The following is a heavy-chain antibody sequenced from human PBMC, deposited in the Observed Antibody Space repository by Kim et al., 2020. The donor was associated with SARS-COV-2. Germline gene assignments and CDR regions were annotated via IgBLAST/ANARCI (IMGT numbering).Heavy chain of an antibody. V-gene: IGHV4-31*03. J-gene: IGHJ5*02. CDR2: IYYSGST. D-gene: IGHD6-13*01. Sequence: SETLSLTCTVSGGSISSGGYYWSWIRQHPGKGLEWIGYIYYSGSTYYNPSLKSRVTISVDTSKNQFSLKLSSVTAADTAVYYCARDRGSSSQLNWFDPWGQGTLVTVSS. CDR3: ARDRGSSSQLNWFDP. CDR1: GGSISSGGYY.